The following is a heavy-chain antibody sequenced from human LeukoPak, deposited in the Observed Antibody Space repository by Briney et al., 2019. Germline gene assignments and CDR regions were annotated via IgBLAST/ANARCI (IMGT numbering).Heavy chain of an antibody. V-gene: IGHV3-23*01. J-gene: IGHJ4*02. CDR3: ARETSTGFDF. CDR2: ISGSGGNT. D-gene: IGHD4-11*01. Sequence: GGSLRLSCAASGFTFSNYAMSWVRQAPGKGLEWVSAISGSGGNTYYADSVKGRFTISRDNAKNTLYLQMNSLRAEDTAVYYCARETSTGFDFWGQGTLVSVPS. CDR1: GFTFSNYA.